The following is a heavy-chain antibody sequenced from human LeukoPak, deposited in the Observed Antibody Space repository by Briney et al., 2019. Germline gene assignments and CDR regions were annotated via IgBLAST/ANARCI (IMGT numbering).Heavy chain of an antibody. V-gene: IGHV3-7*04. CDR2: IKEDGSEK. CDR3: ARDIVVVVASVYHYYGMDV. CDR1: GFIFSDYW. D-gene: IGHD2-15*01. J-gene: IGHJ6*02. Sequence: GGSLRLSCAASGFIFSDYWMSWVRQAPGKGLEWVANIKEDGSEKYSVDSVKGRFTISRDNAKKSLYLQMDSLRAEDTAVYYCARDIVVVVASVYHYYGMDVWGQGTTVTVSS.